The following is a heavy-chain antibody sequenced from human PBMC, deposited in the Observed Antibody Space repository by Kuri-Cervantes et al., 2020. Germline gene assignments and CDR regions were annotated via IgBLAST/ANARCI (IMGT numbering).Heavy chain of an antibody. D-gene: IGHD4-17*01. Sequence: GGSLRLSCAASGFTFSSYGMHWVRQAPGKGLEWVAVISYDGSNKYYSDSVKGRLTISRDSSKNTLYLQMNSLRAEDTAVYYCASRDQPYGDYGYWGQGTLVTVSS. V-gene: IGHV3-30*03. CDR3: ASRDQPYGDYGY. CDR1: GFTFSSYG. CDR2: ISYDGSNK. J-gene: IGHJ4*02.